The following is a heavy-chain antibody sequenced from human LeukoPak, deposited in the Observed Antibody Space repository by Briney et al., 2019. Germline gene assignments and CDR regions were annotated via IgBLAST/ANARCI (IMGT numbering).Heavy chain of an antibody. CDR1: GLTFSSYS. D-gene: IGHD3-22*01. V-gene: IGHV3-21*01. J-gene: IGHJ4*02. CDR2: ISSSSSYI. CDR3: ARDRTNYYDSSGYWDY. Sequence: GGSLRLSCAASGLTFSSYSMNWVRQAPGKGLEWVSSISSSSSYIYYADSVKGRFTISRDNAKNSLYLQMNSLRAEDTAVYYCARDRTNYYDSSGYWDYWGQGTLVIVSS.